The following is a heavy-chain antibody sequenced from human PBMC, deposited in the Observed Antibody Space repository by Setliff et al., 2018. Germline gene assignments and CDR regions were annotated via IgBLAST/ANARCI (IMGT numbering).Heavy chain of an antibody. J-gene: IGHJ4*02. V-gene: IGHV3-33*08. D-gene: IGHD2-15*01. Sequence: PGGSLRLSCAASGFTFSTYRMHWVRQAPGKGLEWVAVIWGDGVNKFHADSVKGRFTISRDNSKNTLYLQMNSLRLEDTAVYYCARTCSGSGCYAGLESWGQGTPVTVSS. CDR3: ARTCSGSGCYAGLES. CDR2: IWGDGVNK. CDR1: GFTFSTYR.